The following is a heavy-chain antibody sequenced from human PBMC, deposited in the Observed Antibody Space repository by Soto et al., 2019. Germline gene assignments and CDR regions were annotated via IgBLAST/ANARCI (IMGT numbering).Heavy chain of an antibody. J-gene: IGHJ4*02. D-gene: IGHD3-10*01. CDR3: ARVKSVISQYYFDS. V-gene: IGHV4-31*03. Sequence: PSETLSLTCSVSGGSVMTNAYYWSWVRQRPGKDLEWLGYIYHSGSSYYNPSLKSRLTLSVDTSENQFSLRLTSVTAADTAVYFCARVKSVISQYYFDSWGQGALVTVSS. CDR2: IYHSGSS. CDR1: GGSVMTNAYY.